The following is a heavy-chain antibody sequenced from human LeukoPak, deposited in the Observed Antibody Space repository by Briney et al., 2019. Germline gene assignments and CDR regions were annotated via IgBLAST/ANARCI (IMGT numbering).Heavy chain of an antibody. V-gene: IGHV3-21*01. CDR1: GFTFSSYS. CDR2: ISSSRSYV. D-gene: IGHD6-13*01. Sequence: GGSLRLSCAASGFTFSSYSMNWVRQAPGKGLEWVSFISSSRSYVYYADSVKGRFTISRDNAKNSLYLQMNSLRAEDTAVYYCARFIAAPYYFDYWGRGTLVTVSS. CDR3: ARFIAAPYYFDY. J-gene: IGHJ4*02.